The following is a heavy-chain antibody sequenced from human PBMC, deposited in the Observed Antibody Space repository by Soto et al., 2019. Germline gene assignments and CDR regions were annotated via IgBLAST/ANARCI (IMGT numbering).Heavy chain of an antibody. Sequence: GGSLRLSCAASGFTFSSYAMSWVRQAPGKGLEWVSAISGSGGSTYYADSVKGRFTISRDNSKNTLYLQMNSLRAEDTAVYYCAKEGHCSSTSCYLSAFDIWGQGTMVTVS. D-gene: IGHD2-2*01. CDR3: AKEGHCSSTSCYLSAFDI. CDR2: ISGSGGST. CDR1: GFTFSSYA. V-gene: IGHV3-23*01. J-gene: IGHJ3*02.